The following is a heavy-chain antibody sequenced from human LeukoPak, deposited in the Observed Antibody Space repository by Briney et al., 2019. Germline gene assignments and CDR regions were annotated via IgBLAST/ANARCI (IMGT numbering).Heavy chain of an antibody. J-gene: IGHJ4*02. Sequence: PGGSLRLSCAASGFTFSSYWMSWVRQAPGKGLEWVANIKQDGSEKKYYEDSVKGRFTISRDNTKNSLYLQMNCLRAEDTAVYYCARGGYRYEYWGQGTLVTVSS. CDR3: ARGGYRYEY. D-gene: IGHD5-12*01. V-gene: IGHV3-7*04. CDR2: IKQDGSEKK. CDR1: GFTFSSYW.